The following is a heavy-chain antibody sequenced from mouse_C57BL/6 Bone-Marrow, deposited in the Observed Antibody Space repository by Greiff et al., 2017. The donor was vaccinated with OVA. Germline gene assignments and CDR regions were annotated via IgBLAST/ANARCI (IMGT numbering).Heavy chain of an antibody. CDR2: ISGGGGNT. Sequence: EVKLVESGGGLVKPGGSLKLSCAASGFTFSSYTMSWVRQTPVKRLEWVATISGGGGNTYYPDSVKGRFTISGDNAKNTLYLQMSSLRSEDTALYCCARRITPFDYWGQGTTLTVSS. V-gene: IGHV5-9*01. CDR1: GFTFSSYT. CDR3: ARRITPFDY. D-gene: IGHD1-1*01. J-gene: IGHJ2*01.